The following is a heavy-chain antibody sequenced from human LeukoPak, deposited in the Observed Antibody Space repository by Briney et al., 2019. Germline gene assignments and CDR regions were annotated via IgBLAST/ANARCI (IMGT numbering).Heavy chain of an antibody. J-gene: IGHJ4*02. Sequence: SETLSLTCTVSGGSISSYYWSWIRQPAGKGLEWIGRIYTSGSTNYNPSLKSRVTMSVDTSKNQFSLKLSSVTAADTAVYYCARENYYGSGSYSVDYWGQGTLVTVSS. CDR2: IYTSGST. V-gene: IGHV4-4*07. CDR1: GGSISSYY. D-gene: IGHD3-10*01. CDR3: ARENYYGSGSYSVDY.